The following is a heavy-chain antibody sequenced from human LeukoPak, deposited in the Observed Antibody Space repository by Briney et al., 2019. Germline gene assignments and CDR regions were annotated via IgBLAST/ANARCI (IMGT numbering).Heavy chain of an antibody. V-gene: IGHV3-23*01. J-gene: IGHJ4*02. D-gene: IGHD2-2*01. CDR1: GFTFSSYA. CDR2: ISGSGGST. Sequence: GSLRLSCAASGFTFSSYAMSWVRQAPGKGLEWVSAISGSGGSTYYADSVKGRFTISRDNSKNTLYLQMNSLRAEDTAVYYCAKDLGYCSSTSCSFDYWGQGTLVTVSS. CDR3: AKDLGYCSSTSCSFDY.